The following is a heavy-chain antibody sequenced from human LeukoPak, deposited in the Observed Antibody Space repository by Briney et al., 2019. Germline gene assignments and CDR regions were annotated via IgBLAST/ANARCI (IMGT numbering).Heavy chain of an antibody. Sequence: ASVKVSCKASGYTFTGYYMHWVRQAPGQGLEWMGWINPNSGGTNYAQKFQGRVTMTRDTSISTAYMELSSLRSEDTAVYYCARGAGDSGYGNFDYWGQGTLVTVSS. V-gene: IGHV1-2*02. CDR2: INPNSGGT. CDR1: GYTFTGYY. CDR3: ARGAGDSGYGNFDY. J-gene: IGHJ4*02. D-gene: IGHD5-12*01.